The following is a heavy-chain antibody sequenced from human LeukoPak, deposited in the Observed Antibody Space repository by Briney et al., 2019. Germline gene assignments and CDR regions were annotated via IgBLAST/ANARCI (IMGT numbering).Heavy chain of an antibody. D-gene: IGHD3-9*01. Sequence: SVKVSCKASGGTFSSYAISWVRQAPGHGLEWMGGIIPIFGTANYAQKFQGRVRITAGESTSTAYMELSSLRSEDTAVYYCARDFDWLLAVYWGQGTLVTVSS. V-gene: IGHV1-69*13. J-gene: IGHJ4*02. CDR2: IIPIFGTA. CDR3: ARDFDWLLAVY. CDR1: GGTFSSYA.